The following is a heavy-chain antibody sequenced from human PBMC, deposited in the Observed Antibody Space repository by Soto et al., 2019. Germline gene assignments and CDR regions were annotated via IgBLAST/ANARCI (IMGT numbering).Heavy chain of an antibody. J-gene: IGHJ5*02. D-gene: IGHD6-13*01. CDR1: WFTFSSYA. Sequence: SLRLSCAGSWFTFSSYAMHWVRQAPGKGLEWVAVISYDGSNKYYADSVKGRFTISRDNSKNTLYLQMNSLRAEDTAVYYCAKEYSSSWYFWFDPWGQGTLVTVSS. CDR3: AKEYSSSWYFWFDP. CDR2: ISYDGSNK. V-gene: IGHV3-30-3*02.